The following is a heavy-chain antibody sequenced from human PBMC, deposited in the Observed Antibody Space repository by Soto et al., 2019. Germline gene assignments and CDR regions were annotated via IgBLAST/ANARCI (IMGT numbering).Heavy chain of an antibody. V-gene: IGHV3-15*01. CDR1: GFTFSDAW. D-gene: IGHD5-18*01. J-gene: IGHJ4*02. Sequence: EVQLVESGGGLVKPGGSLRLSCAASGFTFSDAWMSWVRQAPGKGLEWVGRIKSKTDGGTTDYAAPVKGRFTISRDDSKDTLYLQMNSLKTDDTAVYYCTTDRGRRAGYAQDYWGQGTLVTVSP. CDR2: IKSKTDGGTT. CDR3: TTDRGRRAGYAQDY.